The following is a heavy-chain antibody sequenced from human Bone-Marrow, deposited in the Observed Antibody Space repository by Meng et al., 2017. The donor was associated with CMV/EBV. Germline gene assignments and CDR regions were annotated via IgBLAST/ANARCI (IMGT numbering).Heavy chain of an antibody. V-gene: IGHV3-20*04. D-gene: IGHD2-2*01. CDR1: GFSFDDYG. CDR3: ATPLGECSSTSCYGVDLYYYYGMDV. J-gene: IGHJ6*02. CDR2: LNWNGGSS. Sequence: GESLKISCAASGFSFDDYGMTWVRQRPGKGLEWVSGLNWNGGSSAYADSVKGRFTISRDNAKNSLYLQMNSLRAEDTAVYYCATPLGECSSTSCYGVDLYYYYGMDVWGQGTMVTVSS.